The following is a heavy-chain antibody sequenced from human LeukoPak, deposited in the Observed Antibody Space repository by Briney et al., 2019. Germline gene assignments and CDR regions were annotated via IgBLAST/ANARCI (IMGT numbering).Heavy chain of an antibody. Sequence: GGSLRLSCVASGFTFSTYWMHWVRQAPGKGLVWVSGIKSDGSGTYYADSLKGRFTISRDNAKSTLYLQVSSLRAEDTALYYCARDAARPGAIDIWGQGTMVTASS. CDR1: GFTFSTYW. CDR2: IKSDGSGT. CDR3: ARDAARPGAIDI. J-gene: IGHJ3*02. V-gene: IGHV3-74*01. D-gene: IGHD6-25*01.